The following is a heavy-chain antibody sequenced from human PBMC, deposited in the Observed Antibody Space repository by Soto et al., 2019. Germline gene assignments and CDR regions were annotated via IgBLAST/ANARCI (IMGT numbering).Heavy chain of an antibody. CDR2: IYYSGST. J-gene: IGHJ4*02. CDR3: ARRRRWQPHFDT. V-gene: IGHV4-30-4*01. Sequence: ASKALYLTCTVSGGSISSGDYYWSWIRQPPGKGLEWIGYIYYSGSTYYNPSLKSRVTISVDTSKNQFSLKLSSVTAADTAVYFLARRRRWQPHFDTWGQGTLVTVSS. CDR1: GGSISSGDYY.